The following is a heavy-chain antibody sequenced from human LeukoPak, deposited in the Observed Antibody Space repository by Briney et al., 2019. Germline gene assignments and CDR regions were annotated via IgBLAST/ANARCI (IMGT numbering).Heavy chain of an antibody. Sequence: PGGSLRLSCAASGFTFSSYEMNWVRQAPGKGLEWVSYISSSGSTIYYADSVKGRFTISRDNAKNSLYLQMNSLRAEDTAVYYCARSAGDYYDSSGQKDLDYWGQGTLVTVSS. D-gene: IGHD3-22*01. V-gene: IGHV3-48*03. CDR1: GFTFSSYE. CDR2: ISSSGSTI. CDR3: ARSAGDYYDSSGQKDLDY. J-gene: IGHJ4*02.